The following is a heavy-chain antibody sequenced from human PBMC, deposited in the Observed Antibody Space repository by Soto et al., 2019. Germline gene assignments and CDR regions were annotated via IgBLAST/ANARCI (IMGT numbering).Heavy chain of an antibody. CDR3: AKDLSPPYCGGDCYSWAFDI. V-gene: IGHV3-23*01. Sequence: PGGSLRLSCAASGFTFSSYAMSWVRQAPGKGLEWVSAISGSGGSTYYADSVKGRFTISRDNSKNTLYLQMNSLKAEDTDEYYCAKDLSPPYCGGDCYSWAFDIWGQGTMVTVSS. CDR2: ISGSGGST. J-gene: IGHJ3*02. D-gene: IGHD2-21*02. CDR1: GFTFSSYA.